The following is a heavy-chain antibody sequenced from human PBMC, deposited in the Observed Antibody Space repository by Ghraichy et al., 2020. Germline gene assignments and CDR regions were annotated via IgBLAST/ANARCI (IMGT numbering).Heavy chain of an antibody. J-gene: IGHJ2*01. CDR3: ARGHQTLARYYYDSSGYYYRYFDL. Sequence: SETLSLTCAVYGGSFSGYYWSWIRQPPGKGLEWIGEINHSGSTNYNPSLKSRVTISVDTSKNQFSLKLSSVTAADTAVYYCARGHQTLARYYYDSSGYYYRYFDLWGRGTLVTVS. D-gene: IGHD3-22*01. CDR2: INHSGST. V-gene: IGHV4-34*01. CDR1: GGSFSGYY.